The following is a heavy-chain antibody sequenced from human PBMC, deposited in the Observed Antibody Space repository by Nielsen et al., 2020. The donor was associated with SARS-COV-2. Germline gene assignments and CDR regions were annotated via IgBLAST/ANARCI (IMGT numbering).Heavy chain of an antibody. V-gene: IGHV1-3*01. Sequence: GGSLRLSCAASGFTFTSYAMHWVRQAPGQRLEWMGWINAGNGNTKYSQKFQGRVTITRDTSASTAYMELSSLRSEDTAVYYCARAGYSSSWNEAPFDYWGQGTLVTVSS. CDR3: ARAGYSSSWNEAPFDY. CDR1: GFTFTSYA. D-gene: IGHD6-13*01. CDR2: INAGNGNT. J-gene: IGHJ4*02.